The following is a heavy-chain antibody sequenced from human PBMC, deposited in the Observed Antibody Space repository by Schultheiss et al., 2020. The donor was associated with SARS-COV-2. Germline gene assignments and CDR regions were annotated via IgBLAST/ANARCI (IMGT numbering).Heavy chain of an antibody. V-gene: IGHV4-59*01. CDR3: ARDLDYYYGMDV. CDR2: IYYSGST. Sequence: GSLRLSCAASGFTFSSYSMNWVRQAPGKGLEWIGYIYYSGSTNYNPSLKSRVTISVDTSKNQFSLKLSSVTAADTAVYYCARDLDYYYGMDVWGQGTTVTVSS. J-gene: IGHJ6*02. CDR1: GFTFSSYS.